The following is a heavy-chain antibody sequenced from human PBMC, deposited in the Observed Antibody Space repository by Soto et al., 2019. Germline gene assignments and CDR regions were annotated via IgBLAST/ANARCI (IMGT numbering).Heavy chain of an antibody. D-gene: IGHD2-2*01. CDR1: GYTFTSYY. J-gene: IGHJ5*02. CDR3: GRDGVVVPAAVLAHGFDP. Sequence: QVQLVQSGAEVKKPGASVKVSCKASGYTFTSYYMHWVRQAPGQGLEWMGIINPSGGSTSYAQKFQGRVTMTRDTSTSRVSMEPSSLRSEDTAVYYCGRDGVVVPAAVLAHGFDPWGEGPLVTVAS. CDR2: INPSGGST. V-gene: IGHV1-46*01.